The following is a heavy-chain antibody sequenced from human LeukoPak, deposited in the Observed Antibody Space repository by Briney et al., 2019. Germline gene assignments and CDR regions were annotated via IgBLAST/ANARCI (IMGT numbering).Heavy chain of an antibody. D-gene: IGHD3-22*01. CDR3: AKDGRGSGYFPDY. CDR2: IYSGGST. V-gene: IGHV3-66*01. Sequence: GGSLRLSCAASEFSVGSNYMTWVRRAPGKGLEWVSLIYSGGSTYYADSVKGRFTISRDNSKNTLYLQMNSLRPEDSAVHYCAKDGRGSGYFPDYWGQGTLVTVSS. J-gene: IGHJ4*02. CDR1: EFSVGSNY.